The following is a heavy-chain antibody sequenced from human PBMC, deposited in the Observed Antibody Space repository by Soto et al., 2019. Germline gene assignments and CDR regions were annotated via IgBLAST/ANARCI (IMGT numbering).Heavy chain of an antibody. V-gene: IGHV6-1*01. J-gene: IGHJ6*02. D-gene: IGHD3-16*01. Sequence: SQTLSLTCAISGDSVSSNSAAWNWIRQSPSRGLEWLGRTYYRSKWCNDYAVSVKSRITINPDTSKNQISLQLKSVTPEDTAVIYFERGLGGGGWRVYYYGMDVWAQGTTFTVSS. CDR1: GDSVSSNSAA. CDR2: TYYRSKWCN. CDR3: ERGLGGGGWRVYYYGMDV.